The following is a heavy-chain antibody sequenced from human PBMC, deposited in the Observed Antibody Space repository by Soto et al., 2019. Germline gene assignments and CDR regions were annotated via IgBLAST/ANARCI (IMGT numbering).Heavy chain of an antibody. CDR3: ASQYYDSSGILFDY. Sequence: ASVKVSCKASGYTFTSYGMSWVRQAPGQGLEWMGWISAYNGNTNYAQKLQGRVTMTTDTSTSTAYMELRSLRSDDTAVYYCASQYYDSSGILFDYWGQGTLVTVSS. D-gene: IGHD3-22*01. V-gene: IGHV1-18*01. CDR1: GYTFTSYG. CDR2: ISAYNGNT. J-gene: IGHJ4*02.